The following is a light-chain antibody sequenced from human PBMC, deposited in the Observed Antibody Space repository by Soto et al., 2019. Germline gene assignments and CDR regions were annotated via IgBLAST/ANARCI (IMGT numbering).Light chain of an antibody. CDR2: EVN. V-gene: IGLV2-14*01. CDR3: SAYTTTSTLI. J-gene: IGLJ1*01. Sequence: QSALTQPASVSGSPGQSVTISCTGTSSDVGGYDYVSWYQQHPGTAPKLMLYEVNNRPSGVSNRFSGSKSGNTASLILSGLQTEDEADYYCSAYTTTSTLIFGTGTKLTVL. CDR1: SSDVGGYDY.